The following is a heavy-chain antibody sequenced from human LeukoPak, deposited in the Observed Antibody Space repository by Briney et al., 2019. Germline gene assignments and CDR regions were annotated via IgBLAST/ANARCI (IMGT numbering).Heavy chain of an antibody. J-gene: IGHJ4*02. CDR2: IWYDGSYK. D-gene: IGHD6-13*01. Sequence: PGTSLRLPCAASGFTFINYGMHWVRQAPGKGLDWVAVIWYDGSYKYYADSVKGRFTISRDNSKHTLYLQMNSLRAEDTAVYYCAKVVQYTAATGTGLDYWGQGTLVTVSS. CDR1: GFTFINYG. CDR3: AKVVQYTAATGTGLDY. V-gene: IGHV3-33*06.